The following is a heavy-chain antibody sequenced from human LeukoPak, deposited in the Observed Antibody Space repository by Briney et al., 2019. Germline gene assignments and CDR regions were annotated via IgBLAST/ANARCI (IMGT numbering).Heavy chain of an antibody. CDR1: GYTLTELS. V-gene: IGHV1-24*01. Sequence: ASVKVSCKVSGYTLTELSMLWVRQAPGKGLEWMGGFDPEDGETIYAQKFQGRVTMTEDTSTDTAYMELSSLRSEDTAVYYCAAAVFGGYAIDPWGQGTLVTVSS. CDR2: FDPEDGET. CDR3: AAAVFGGYAIDP. J-gene: IGHJ5*02. D-gene: IGHD3-22*01.